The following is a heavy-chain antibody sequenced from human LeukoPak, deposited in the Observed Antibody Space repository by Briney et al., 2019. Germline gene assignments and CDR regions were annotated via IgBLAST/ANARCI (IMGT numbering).Heavy chain of an antibody. CDR2: ISYDGSNK. CDR1: GFTFSSYA. V-gene: IGHV3-30-3*01. J-gene: IGHJ1*01. CDR3: ARDQGRRAEYFQH. Sequence: GRSLRLSCAASGFTFSSYAMHWVRQAPGKGLEWVAVISYDGSNKYYADSVKGRFTISRDNSKNTLYLQMNSLRAEDTAVYYCARDQGRRAEYFQHWGQGTLVTVSS.